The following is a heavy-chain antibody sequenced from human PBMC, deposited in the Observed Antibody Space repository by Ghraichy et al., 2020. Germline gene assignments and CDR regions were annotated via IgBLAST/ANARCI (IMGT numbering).Heavy chain of an antibody. CDR2: INPNSGGT. CDR3: ARDLVPAAMEDYYYYGMDV. Sequence: ASVKVSCKASGYTFTGYYMHWVRQAPGQGLEWMGWINPNSGGTNYAQKFQGWVTMTRDTSISTAYMELSRLRSDDTAVYYCARDLVPAAMEDYYYYGMDVWGQGTTVTVSS. CDR1: GYTFTGYY. J-gene: IGHJ6*02. D-gene: IGHD2-2*01. V-gene: IGHV1-2*04.